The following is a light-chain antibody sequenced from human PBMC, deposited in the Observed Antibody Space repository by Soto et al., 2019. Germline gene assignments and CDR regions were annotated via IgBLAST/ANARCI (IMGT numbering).Light chain of an antibody. CDR2: AAS. Sequence: DIQLTQSPSFLSASVGDRVTITCRASQGISSYLVWYQQKPGKAPKLLIYAASTLQSGVPSRFSGSASGTELTLTISSLQPEDFASYYCQQLNSYPLTFGGGTKVEIK. CDR3: QQLNSYPLT. CDR1: QGISSY. V-gene: IGKV1-9*01. J-gene: IGKJ4*01.